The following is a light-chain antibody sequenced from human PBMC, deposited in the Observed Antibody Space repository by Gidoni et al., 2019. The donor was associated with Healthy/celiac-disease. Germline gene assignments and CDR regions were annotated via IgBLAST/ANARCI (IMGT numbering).Light chain of an antibody. CDR3: SSYTSSSTRV. J-gene: IGLJ3*02. CDR2: DVS. CDR1: SSDVGGYNY. V-gene: IGLV2-14*01. Sequence: QSALTQPASVSGSPGQSITISCTGTSSDVGGYNYVSWYQQHPGKAPKLMLYDVSNRPSGVSNRFSGSKSGNTASLTISGLQAEDAADYYCSSYTSSSTRVFGGGTTLTVL.